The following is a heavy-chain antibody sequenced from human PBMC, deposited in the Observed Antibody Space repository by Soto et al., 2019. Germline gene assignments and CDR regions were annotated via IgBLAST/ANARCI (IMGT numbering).Heavy chain of an antibody. D-gene: IGHD6-25*01. CDR3: ASLSAAPHYYYYGMDV. Sequence: SETLSLTCTVSGGSISSYYWSWIRQPPGKGLEWIGYIYYSGSTNYNPSLKSRVTISVDTSKNQFSLKLSSVTAADTAVYYCASLSAAPHYYYYGMDVWGQGTTVTVSS. CDR2: IYYSGST. J-gene: IGHJ6*02. V-gene: IGHV4-59*01. CDR1: GGSISSYY.